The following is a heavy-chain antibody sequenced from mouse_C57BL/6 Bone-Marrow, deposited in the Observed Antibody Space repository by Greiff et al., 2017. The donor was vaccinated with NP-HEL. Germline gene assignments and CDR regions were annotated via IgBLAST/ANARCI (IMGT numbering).Heavy chain of an antibody. CDR3: ARESYYYGSTPYYAMDY. J-gene: IGHJ4*01. CDR1: GYTFTSYW. CDR2: IDPSDSYT. V-gene: IGHV1-50*01. D-gene: IGHD1-1*01. Sequence: QVQLQQPGAELVKPGASVKLSCKASGYTFTSYWMQWVKQRPGQGLEWIGEIDPSDSYTHYNQKFKGKATLTVDTSSSTAYMQLSSLTSEDSAVYYCARESYYYGSTPYYAMDYWGQGTSVTVSS.